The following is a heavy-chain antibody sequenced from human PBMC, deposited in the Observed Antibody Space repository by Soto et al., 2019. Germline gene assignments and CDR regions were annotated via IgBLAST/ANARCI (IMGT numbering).Heavy chain of an antibody. CDR3: ARGHSGYFYY. V-gene: IGHV6-1*01. CDR1: GDSVSSTSAA. Sequence: SQTLSLTCAISGDSVSSTSAAWNWIRQSPSRGLEWLGRTYYRSKWSKDYALSVKSRTSITPDTSKNQFSLQLNSVTPEDTAIYYCARGHSGYFYYWGQGTLVTVPQ. CDR2: TYYRSKWSK. J-gene: IGHJ4*02.